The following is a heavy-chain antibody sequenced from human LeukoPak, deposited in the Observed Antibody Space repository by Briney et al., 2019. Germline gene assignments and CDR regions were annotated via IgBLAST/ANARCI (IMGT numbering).Heavy chain of an antibody. CDR1: GYSFTSYW. CDR3: ESHLPYGPSYYCYYCLDV. J-gene: IGHJ6*03. Sequence: GESLKISCKGSGYSFTSYWIGWVRQMPGKGLEWMGIIYPGDSDTRYSPSFQGQVTISADKSIRTAYLQWSSLKASDSAMYYCESHLPYGPSYYCYYCLDVWGKGTTVTVSS. D-gene: IGHD4-17*01. V-gene: IGHV5-51*01. CDR2: IYPGDSDT.